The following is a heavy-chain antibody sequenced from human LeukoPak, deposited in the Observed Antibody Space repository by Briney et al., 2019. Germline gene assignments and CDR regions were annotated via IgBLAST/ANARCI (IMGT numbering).Heavy chain of an antibody. D-gene: IGHD5-18*01. Sequence: PSETLSLTCGVSGGSISSYYWSWVRQPPGKGLEWIGYVSYSGSTDYNPSLKSRVIISIDTSKNQFSLRLSSVTAADTAVYYCARENDRYGRIDYWGQGTQVTVSS. V-gene: IGHV4-59*01. CDR3: ARENDRYGRIDY. J-gene: IGHJ4*02. CDR2: VSYSGST. CDR1: GGSISSYY.